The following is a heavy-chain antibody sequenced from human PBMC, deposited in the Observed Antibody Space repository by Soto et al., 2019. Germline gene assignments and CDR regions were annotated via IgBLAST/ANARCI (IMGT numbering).Heavy chain of an antibody. Sequence: GSLRLSCTASGFAFTSYSMNFFRHAPVKWLEWVSSISSTTNYIYYGDSMKRRFTISRDNAKNSLYLEMNSLRAEDTAVYYCARESEDLTSNFDYWGQGTLVTVSS. V-gene: IGHV3-21*06. J-gene: IGHJ4*02. CDR3: ARESEDLTSNFDY. CDR1: GFAFTSYS. CDR2: ISSTTNYI.